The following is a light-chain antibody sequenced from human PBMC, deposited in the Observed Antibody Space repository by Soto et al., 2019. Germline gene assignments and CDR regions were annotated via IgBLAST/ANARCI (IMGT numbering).Light chain of an antibody. CDR1: QGISQY. Sequence: VHLTQSPSLLSASVGDIVTITCRASQGISQYVAWYQQKPGKAPKLLIYAAVVLQGGVPSRFSGTGSATEFILTISGLQPEDFATYYCQQVNYYPFTFGGGTKVDIK. CDR3: QQVNYYPFT. V-gene: IGKV1-9*01. CDR2: AAV. J-gene: IGKJ4*01.